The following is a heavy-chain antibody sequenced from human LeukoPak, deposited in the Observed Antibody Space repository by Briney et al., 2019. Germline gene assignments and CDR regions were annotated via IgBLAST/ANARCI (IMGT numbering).Heavy chain of an antibody. D-gene: IGHD3-3*01. CDR3: AKDIPCDFWSGYSGGYGY. J-gene: IGHJ4*02. V-gene: IGHV3-23*01. CDR1: GFTFSSYA. Sequence: GGSLRLSCAASGFTFSSYAMSWVRQAPGKGLEWVSAISGSGGSTYYADSVKGRFTISRDNSKNTLYLQMNSLRAEDTAVYYCAKDIPCDFWSGYSGGYGYWGQGTLVTVSS. CDR2: ISGSGGST.